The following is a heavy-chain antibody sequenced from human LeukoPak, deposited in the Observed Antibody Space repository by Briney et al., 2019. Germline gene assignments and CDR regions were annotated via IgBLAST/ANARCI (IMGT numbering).Heavy chain of an antibody. CDR2: IYYNGST. CDR3: ARIRRYDYDGFRPGWVYWYFDV. D-gene: IGHD4-23*01. J-gene: IGHJ2*01. V-gene: IGHV4-59*01. Sequence: SETLSLTCSVSGGSISGCYWSWIRQPPGKGLEWIGFIYYNGSTNYNPSLKSRITISVDTSKNQFSLKLNSVTAADTAIFYCARIRRYDYDGFRPGWVYWYFDVWGRGTLVTVSS. CDR1: GGSISGCY.